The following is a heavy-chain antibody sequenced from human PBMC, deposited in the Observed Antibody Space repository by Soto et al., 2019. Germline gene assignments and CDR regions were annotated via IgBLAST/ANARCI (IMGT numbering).Heavy chain of an antibody. Sequence: ASVKVSCKASGYTFTSYAMHWVRQAPGQRLEWMGWINAGNGNTKYSQKFQGRVTITRDTSASTAYMELSSLRSEDTAVYYCARVPRDASSSWESGSHDAFDIWGQGTMVTVSS. CDR2: INAGNGNT. CDR3: ARVPRDASSSWESGSHDAFDI. J-gene: IGHJ3*02. V-gene: IGHV1-3*01. D-gene: IGHD6-13*01. CDR1: GYTFTSYA.